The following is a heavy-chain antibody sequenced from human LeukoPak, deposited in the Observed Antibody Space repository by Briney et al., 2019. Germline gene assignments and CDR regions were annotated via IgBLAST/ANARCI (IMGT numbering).Heavy chain of an antibody. Sequence: GGSLGLSCAASGFTFSSYAMHWVRQAPGKGLEWVAVISYDGSNKYYADSVKGRFTISRDNSKNTLYLQMNSLRAEDTAVYYCARDTDTAMVTAGGWFDPWGQGTLVTVSS. J-gene: IGHJ5*02. CDR2: ISYDGSNK. CDR1: GFTFSSYA. D-gene: IGHD5-18*01. CDR3: ARDTDTAMVTAGGWFDP. V-gene: IGHV3-30-3*01.